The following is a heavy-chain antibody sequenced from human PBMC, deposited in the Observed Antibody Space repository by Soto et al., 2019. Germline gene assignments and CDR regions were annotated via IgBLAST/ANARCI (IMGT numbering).Heavy chain of an antibody. CDR3: ARVRKAAAGTPAGMDV. J-gene: IGHJ6*02. D-gene: IGHD6-13*01. CDR1: GFTFSSYA. CDR2: ISGSGGST. V-gene: IGHV3-23*01. Sequence: EVQLLESGGGLVQPGGSLRLSCAASGFTFSSYAMSWVRQAPGKGLEWVSAISGSGGSTYYADSVKGRFTISRDNSKNTLYLQMNSLRAEDTAVYYCARVRKAAAGTPAGMDVWGQGTTVTVSS.